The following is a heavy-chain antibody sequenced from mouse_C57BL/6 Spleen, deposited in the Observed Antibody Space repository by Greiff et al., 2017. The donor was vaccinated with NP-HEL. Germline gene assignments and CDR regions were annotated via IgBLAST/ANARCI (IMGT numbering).Heavy chain of an antibody. D-gene: IGHD4-1*01. CDR1: GYTFTDYN. V-gene: IGHV1-22*01. Sequence: EVQLQQSGPELVKPGASVKMSCKASGYTFTDYNMHWVKQSHGKSLEWIGYINPNNGGTSYNPKFKGKATLTVNKSSSTAYMDLRSLTSEDSAVYYCSRDSCGTGAMDYWGQGTSVTVSS. CDR2: INPNNGGT. J-gene: IGHJ4*01. CDR3: SRDSCGTGAMDY.